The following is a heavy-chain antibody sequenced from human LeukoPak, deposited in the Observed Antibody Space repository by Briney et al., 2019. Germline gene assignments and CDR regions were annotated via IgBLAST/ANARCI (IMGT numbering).Heavy chain of an antibody. J-gene: IGHJ4*02. CDR2: IYYSGST. D-gene: IGHD3-9*01. V-gene: IGHV4-39*01. Sequence: SETLSLTCTVSGGCISSSSYYWGWIRQPPGKGLEWIGSIYYSGSTYYNPSLKSRVTISVDTSKNQISLKLSSVTAADTAVYYCAVDILTGSKYYFDYWGQGTLVTVSS. CDR3: AVDILTGSKYYFDY. CDR1: GGCISSSSYY.